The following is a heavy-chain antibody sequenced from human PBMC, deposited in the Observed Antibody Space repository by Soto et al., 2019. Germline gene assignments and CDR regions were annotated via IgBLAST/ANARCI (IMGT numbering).Heavy chain of an antibody. CDR1: GGSISNVNYY. CDR3: ARGPSGDKVHC. Sequence: QVQLQESGPGLVKPSQTLSLTCTVSGGSISNVNYYWSWIRQPPAKGLEWIVHIDDGWRIYNNPSLTDLITISRDTSKNQFSLQMRSVSAADTAVYYCARGPSGDKVHCWGHVTLVTVSS. V-gene: IGHV4-30-4*01. J-gene: IGHJ4*01. CDR2: IDDGWRI. D-gene: IGHD7-27*01.